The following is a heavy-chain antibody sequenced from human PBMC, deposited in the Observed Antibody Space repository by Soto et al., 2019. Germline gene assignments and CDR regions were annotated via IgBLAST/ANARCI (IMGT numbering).Heavy chain of an antibody. J-gene: IGHJ5*02. D-gene: IGHD6-19*01. CDR1: GFTFSSYA. V-gene: IGHV3-23*01. CDR2: ISGSGGST. Sequence: GGSLRLSCAASGFTFSSYAMSWVRQAPGKGLEWVSAISGSGGSTYYADSVKGRFTISRDNSKNTLYLQMNSLRAEDTAVYYCAKDSIAVAHRGWFDPWGQGTLVTVFS. CDR3: AKDSIAVAHRGWFDP.